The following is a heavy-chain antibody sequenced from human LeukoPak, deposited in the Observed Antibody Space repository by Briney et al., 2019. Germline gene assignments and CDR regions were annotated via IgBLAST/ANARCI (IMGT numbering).Heavy chain of an antibody. Sequence: AGSLRLSCATSGFTFTDYNMSWIRQAQSKGLDLDSYISSSGSTKYYADSVKSPFTITCHNAKNSLYPQMNSLRTDATAVNYCPRDYYDSSGYYNEGYMDVWGKGTTVTVSS. CDR1: GFTFTDYN. D-gene: IGHD3-22*01. CDR2: ISSSGSTK. V-gene: IGHV3-11*01. J-gene: IGHJ6*03. CDR3: PRDYYDSSGYYNEGYMDV.